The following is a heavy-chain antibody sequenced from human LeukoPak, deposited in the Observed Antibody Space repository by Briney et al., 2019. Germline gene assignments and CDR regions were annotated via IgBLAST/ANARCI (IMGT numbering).Heavy chain of an antibody. CDR1: GFTFRNYV. CDR3: AREGYYGSGSPPSLYFDY. D-gene: IGHD3-10*01. Sequence: GGSLRLSCAASGFTFRNYVLHWVRQAPGKGLEWVAVTSSDLNVKLYADSVKGRFTISRDNSRSTLYLQMNSLRPEDTAIYYCAREGYYGSGSPPSLYFDYWGQGTLVTVSS. CDR2: TSSDLNVK. J-gene: IGHJ4*02. V-gene: IGHV3-30-3*01.